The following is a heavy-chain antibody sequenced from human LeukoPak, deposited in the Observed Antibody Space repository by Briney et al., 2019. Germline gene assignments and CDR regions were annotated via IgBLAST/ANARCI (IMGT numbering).Heavy chain of an antibody. J-gene: IGHJ4*02. D-gene: IGHD2/OR15-2a*01. CDR3: AKYLSRAFDS. CDR1: GLTYRSYW. Sequence: GSLRLFYAASGLTYRSYWMSWVRQAPGKGLEWLGHINQEATRTDHADSVKGRLTISRDNSRNLLYLHMSSLRAEDTAVYYCAKYLSRAFDSWGQGILVSVSS. CDR2: INQEATRT. V-gene: IGHV3-7*01.